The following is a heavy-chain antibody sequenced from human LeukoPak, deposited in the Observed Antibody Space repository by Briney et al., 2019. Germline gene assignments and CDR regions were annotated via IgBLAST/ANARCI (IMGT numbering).Heavy chain of an antibody. CDR3: ARNWQWQQLDGDAFDI. CDR2: IKQDGSEK. V-gene: IGHV3-7*04. J-gene: IGHJ3*02. Sequence: GGSLRLSCTVSGFSFNYWMAWVRQAPGKGLEWVANIKQDGSEKYYVDSVKGRFTISRDNAKNSLFLQMNSLRAEDTAVYYCARNWQWQQLDGDAFDIWGQGTMVTVSS. CDR1: GFSFNYW. D-gene: IGHD6-13*01.